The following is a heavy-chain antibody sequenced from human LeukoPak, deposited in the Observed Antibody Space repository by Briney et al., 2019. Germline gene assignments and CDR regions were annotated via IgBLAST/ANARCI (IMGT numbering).Heavy chain of an antibody. D-gene: IGHD1-26*01. J-gene: IGHJ4*02. CDR1: GFTFDDYA. CDR2: ISWNSGSI. CDR3: AKDISGSYSKYYFDY. Sequence: SLRLSCAASGFTFDDYAMHWVRQAPGKGLEWASGISWNSGSIGYADSVKGRFTISRDNAKNSLYLQMNSLRAEDMALYYCAKDISGSYSKYYFDYWGQGTLVTVSS. V-gene: IGHV3-9*03.